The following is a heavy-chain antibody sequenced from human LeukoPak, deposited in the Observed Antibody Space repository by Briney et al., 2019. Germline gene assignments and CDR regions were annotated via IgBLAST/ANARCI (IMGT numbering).Heavy chain of an antibody. CDR1: GFTFSTFA. CDR3: ATYRQVLLPFES. J-gene: IGHJ4*02. D-gene: IGHD2-8*02. V-gene: IGHV3-23*01. CDR2: IFPSGGEI. Sequence: GSLRLSCAASGFTFSTFAMIWVRQPPGKGLEWVSSIFPSGGEIHYADPVRGRFTISRDNSKSTLSLQMNSLRAEDTAIYYCATYRQVLLPFESWGQGTLVTVSS.